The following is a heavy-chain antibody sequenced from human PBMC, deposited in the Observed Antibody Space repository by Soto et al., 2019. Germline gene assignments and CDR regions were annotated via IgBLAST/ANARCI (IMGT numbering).Heavy chain of an antibody. D-gene: IGHD3-22*01. CDR1: GFSLSDYA. J-gene: IGHJ4*02. CDR3: AREVPYYYNSSGSYYAWYLDY. V-gene: IGHV3-30-3*01. Sequence: QVQLAESGGGVVQPGRSLRLSCEASGFSLSDYAVDWVRQAPGKGLEWVSVISHDGSNKFYADSVKGRFTISRDISKNTLYLQMNSVSAEDTAVYFCAREVPYYYNSSGSYYAWYLDYWGQGTPVTVSS. CDR2: ISHDGSNK.